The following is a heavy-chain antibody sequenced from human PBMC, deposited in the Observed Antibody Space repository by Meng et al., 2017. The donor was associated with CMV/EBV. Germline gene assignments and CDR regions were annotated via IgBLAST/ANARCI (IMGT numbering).Heavy chain of an antibody. J-gene: IGHJ6*02. Sequence: GESLKISCTASGFTFGDYAMSWVRQAPGKGLEWVGFLRSKAYGGTTEYAASVKGRFTISRDDSKSIAYLQMNSLQTEDTAVYYCTRGVVPAATHYYYYGMDVWGQGTTVTVSS. V-gene: IGHV3-49*04. D-gene: IGHD2-2*01. CDR3: TRGVVPAATHYYYYGMDV. CDR2: LRSKAYGGTT. CDR1: GFTFGDYA.